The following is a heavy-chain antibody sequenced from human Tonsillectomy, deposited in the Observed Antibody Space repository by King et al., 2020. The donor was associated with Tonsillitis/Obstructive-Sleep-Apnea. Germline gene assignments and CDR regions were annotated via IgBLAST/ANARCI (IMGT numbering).Heavy chain of an antibody. CDR2: IIPIFGTA. CDR1: GGTFSSYA. D-gene: IGHD4-17*01. V-gene: IGHV1-69*01. J-gene: IGHJ5*02. CDR3: ARGETHDYGDYGDWFDP. Sequence: VQLVESGAEVKKPGSSVTVSCKASGGTFSSYAISWVRQAPGQGLEWMGGIIPIFGTANYAQKFQGRVTITADESTSTAYMELSSLRSEDTAVYYWARGETHDYGDYGDWFDPWGQGTLVTVSS.